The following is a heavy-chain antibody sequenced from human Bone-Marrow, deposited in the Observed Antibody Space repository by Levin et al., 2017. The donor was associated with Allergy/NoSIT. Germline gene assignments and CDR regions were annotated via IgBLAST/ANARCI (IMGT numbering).Heavy chain of an antibody. J-gene: IGHJ3*01. CDR1: GFWFASHW. V-gene: IGHV5-51*01. CDR3: ARRYGFSGYDWAFDL. CDR2: VYPSDSDT. Sequence: GESLKISCKGSGFWFASHWIGWVRQMPGRGLEWMGIVYPSDSDTRYSPSFQGQVPMSADKSTSTVYLHWNTLKASDTATYYCARRYGFSGYDWAFDLWGQGTVVTVSS. D-gene: IGHD5-12*01.